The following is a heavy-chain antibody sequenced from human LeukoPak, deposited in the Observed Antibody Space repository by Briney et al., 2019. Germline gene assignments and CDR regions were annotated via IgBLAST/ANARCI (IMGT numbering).Heavy chain of an antibody. Sequence: GASVKVSFKASGGTFSSYAISWVRQAPGQGLEWMGGIIPIFGTANYAQKFQGRVTITADESTSTAYMELSSLRSEDTAVYYCARPVAGHAEYFQHWGQGTLVTVSS. J-gene: IGHJ1*01. D-gene: IGHD6-19*01. CDR2: IIPIFGTA. CDR1: GGTFSSYA. V-gene: IGHV1-69*13. CDR3: ARPVAGHAEYFQH.